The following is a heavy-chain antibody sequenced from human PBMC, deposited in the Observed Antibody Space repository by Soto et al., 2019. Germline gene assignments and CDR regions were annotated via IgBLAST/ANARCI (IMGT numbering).Heavy chain of an antibody. CDR1: GFTVSSNY. CDR3: ARSRHCSGGSCPGSYYYYGMDV. CDR2: IYSGGST. V-gene: IGHV3-66*01. J-gene: IGHJ6*02. Sequence: PGGSLRLSCAASGFTVSSNYMSWVRQAPGKGLEWVSVIYSGGSTYYADSVKGRFTISRDNSKNTLYLQMNSLRAEDTAVYYCARSRHCSGGSCPGSYYYYGMDVWGQGTTVTVS. D-gene: IGHD2-15*01.